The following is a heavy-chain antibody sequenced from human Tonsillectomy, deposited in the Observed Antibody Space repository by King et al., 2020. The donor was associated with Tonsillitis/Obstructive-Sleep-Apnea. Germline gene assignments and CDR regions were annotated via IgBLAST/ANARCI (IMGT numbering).Heavy chain of an antibody. D-gene: IGHD3-9*01. CDR3: TTPTPHYDNLTGSMYYFDY. CDR2: IKSKTDGGTT. V-gene: IGHV3-15*01. Sequence: VQLVESGGGLVKPGGSLRLSCAASGFTFSNAWMSWVRQAPGKGLEWVGRIKSKTDGGTTDYAAPVKGRFTISRDDSKNTLYLQMNSLKTEDTAVYYCTTPTPHYDNLTGSMYYFDYWGQGTLVTVSS. J-gene: IGHJ4*02. CDR1: GFTFSNAW.